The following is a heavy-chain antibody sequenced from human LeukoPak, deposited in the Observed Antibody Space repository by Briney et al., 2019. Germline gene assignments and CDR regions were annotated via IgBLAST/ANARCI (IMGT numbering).Heavy chain of an antibody. Sequence: SETLSLTCAVYGGSFSGYYWSWIRQPPGKGLEWIGEINHSGSTNYNPSLKSRVTISVDTSKNQFSLKLSSVTAADTAVYYCARGYWLVIYYYFDYWGQGTLVTVSS. D-gene: IGHD6-19*01. CDR3: ARGYWLVIYYYFDY. CDR2: INHSGST. V-gene: IGHV4-34*01. J-gene: IGHJ4*02. CDR1: GGSFSGYY.